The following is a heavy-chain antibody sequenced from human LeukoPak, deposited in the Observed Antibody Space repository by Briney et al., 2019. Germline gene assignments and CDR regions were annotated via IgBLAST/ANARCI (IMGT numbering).Heavy chain of an antibody. CDR2: ISHTGDI. V-gene: IGHV3-48*03. D-gene: IGHD3-10*01. Sequence: GGSLRLSCAASGFIFSNFETNWVRQAPGKGLEWVSHISHTGDIKYADSVKGRFTISRDNSKTSQYLQMTSLRAEDTAVYYCARDPTNYYGSGSSFDYWGQGTLVTVSS. CDR1: GFIFSNFE. J-gene: IGHJ4*01. CDR3: ARDPTNYYGSGSSFDY.